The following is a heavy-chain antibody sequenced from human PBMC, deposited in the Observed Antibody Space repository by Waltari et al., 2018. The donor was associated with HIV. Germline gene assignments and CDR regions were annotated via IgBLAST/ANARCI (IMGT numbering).Heavy chain of an antibody. V-gene: IGHV1-2*02. D-gene: IGHD1-26*01. Sequence: QVQLVQSGAEVKKPGASVKVSCKASGYTFTGYYMHWVRQAPGQGLEWMGWINPNSGCTNYAQKFQCRVTMTRDTSISTAYMELSRLRSDDTAVYYCAGGWYSGSWGAFDIWGQVTMVTVSS. CDR1: GYTFTGYY. CDR3: AGGWYSGSWGAFDI. CDR2: INPNSGCT. J-gene: IGHJ3*02.